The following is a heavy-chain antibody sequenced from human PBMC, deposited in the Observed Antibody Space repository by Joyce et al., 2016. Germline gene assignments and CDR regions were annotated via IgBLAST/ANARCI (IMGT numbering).Heavy chain of an antibody. V-gene: IGHV3-33*01. J-gene: IGHJ3*02. D-gene: IGHD1-1*01. CDR2: ISYDGSNK. CDR3: VRDGTTYDAFDI. CDR1: GVTVRNYG. Sequence: QVQLVESGGGVVQPGKSLRLSCAASGVTVRNYGMHWVLQAPGKGLQWVAIISYDGSNKWSEDSVEGRFTISRDNARNTLYLEMNSLRVDDTAVYYCVRDGTTYDAFDIWGQGTLVTVSS.